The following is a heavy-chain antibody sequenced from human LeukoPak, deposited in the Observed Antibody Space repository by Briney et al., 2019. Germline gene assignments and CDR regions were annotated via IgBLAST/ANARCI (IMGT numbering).Heavy chain of an antibody. D-gene: IGHD3-22*01. CDR2: INTNTGNP. Sequence: ASVTVSCKASGYTFTSLAMNWVRQAPGQGLEWMGWINTNTGNPTYAQGFTGRFVFSLDTSVSTAYLQISSLKAEDTAVYYCARDQHYYDSSGYYYRYDAFDIWGQGTMVTVSS. CDR3: ARDQHYYDSSGYYYRYDAFDI. V-gene: IGHV7-4-1*02. J-gene: IGHJ3*02. CDR1: GYTFTSLA.